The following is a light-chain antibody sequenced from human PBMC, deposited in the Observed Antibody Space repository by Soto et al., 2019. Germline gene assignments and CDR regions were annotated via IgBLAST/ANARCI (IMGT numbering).Light chain of an antibody. J-gene: IGKJ1*01. CDR2: KAS. V-gene: IGKV1-5*03. CDR3: QQYNSYLWT. CDR1: QSISSW. Sequence: DIQMTQSPSTLAASVGDRVTITCRASQSISSWLAWYQQKPGKAPKLLIYKASSLESGVPSRYSSSGSGTEFTLTSIRLQPDDFATYYCQQYNSYLWTFGQGTKVEIK.